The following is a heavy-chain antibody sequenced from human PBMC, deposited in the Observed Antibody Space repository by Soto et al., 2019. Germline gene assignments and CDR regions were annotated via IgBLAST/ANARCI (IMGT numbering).Heavy chain of an antibody. CDR1: GFTFSSYS. V-gene: IGHV3-21*05. CDR3: VSSYYASSACPELEYFQH. J-gene: IGHJ1*01. D-gene: IGHD3-22*01. Sequence: PGGSLRLSCAASGFTFSSYSMNWVRQAPGKGLEWVSYISSSSSYINYADSVKGRFTISRDNAKNSLYLQMNSLRAEDTAVYYCVSSYYASSACPELEYFQHWGQGSLVTVSS. CDR2: ISSSSSYI.